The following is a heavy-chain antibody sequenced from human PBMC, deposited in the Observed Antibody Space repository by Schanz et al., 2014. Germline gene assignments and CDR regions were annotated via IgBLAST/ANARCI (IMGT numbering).Heavy chain of an antibody. Sequence: EVQLVESGGGLVKPGGFLRLSCAASGFTFSDAWMSWVRQAPGKGLEWVGRIKSKFDGATTDYVAPVKGRFSISRDDSTNTLYLQMSSLKMEDTAVHSCPTGQLWSGVVFGLWSKGALVAVAS. CDR2: IKSKFDGATT. D-gene: IGHD3-10*01. CDR3: PTGQLWSGVVFGL. V-gene: IGHV3-15*01. CDR1: GFTFSDAW. J-gene: IGHJ1*01.